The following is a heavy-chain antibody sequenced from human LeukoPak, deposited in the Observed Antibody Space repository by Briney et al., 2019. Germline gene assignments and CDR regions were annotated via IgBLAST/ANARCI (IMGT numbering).Heavy chain of an antibody. D-gene: IGHD3-22*01. CDR2: ISGSGGST. Sequence: QPGRSLRLSCAASGFTFSSYAMSWVRQAPGKGLEWVSAISGSGGSTYYADSVRGRFTISRDNSKNTLYLQMNTLRAEDTAVYYCAKVVDSIGYYGDYWGPGTLVTVSS. V-gene: IGHV3-23*01. J-gene: IGHJ4*02. CDR1: GFTFSSYA. CDR3: AKVVDSIGYYGDY.